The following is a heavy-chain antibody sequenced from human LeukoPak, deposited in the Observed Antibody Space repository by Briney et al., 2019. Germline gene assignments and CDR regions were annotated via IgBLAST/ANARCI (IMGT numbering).Heavy chain of an antibody. Sequence: GGSLRLSCVASEFSFSSHVIHWVRQAPGQGLEWVAMISDDGSRKYHADSVKGRFGVSRDNSKNTLFLQMNSLRVDDTAVYYCARDYYGSGSHATGMDVWGQGTTVTVSS. CDR1: EFSFSSHV. CDR2: ISDDGSRK. J-gene: IGHJ6*02. V-gene: IGHV3-30*09. D-gene: IGHD3-10*01. CDR3: ARDYYGSGSHATGMDV.